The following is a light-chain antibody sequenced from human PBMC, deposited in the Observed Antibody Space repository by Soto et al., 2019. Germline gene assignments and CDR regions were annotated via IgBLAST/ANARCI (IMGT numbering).Light chain of an antibody. V-gene: IGKV3-20*01. CDR1: QSVSNRY. CDR3: QQYGNVPRT. J-gene: IGKJ4*01. Sequence: EVVLTQSPATLSLSPGEGASLSCRASQSVSNRYFAWYQQKPGQAPRLLIYRVSSRATGIPDRFSGSGSGTDFTLTISRLEPEDFAVYYCQQYGNVPRTFGGGTKVDIK. CDR2: RVS.